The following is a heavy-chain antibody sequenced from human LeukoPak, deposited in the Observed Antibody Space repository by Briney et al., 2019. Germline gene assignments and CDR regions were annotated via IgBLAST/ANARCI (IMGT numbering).Heavy chain of an antibody. J-gene: IGHJ5*02. Sequence: ASVKVSCKASGYTFTGYYMHWVRQAPGQGLEWMGWINPNSGGTNYAQKFQGRVTMTRDTSISTAYMELSRLRSDDTAVYYCARDGDILTGPDGGCFDPWGQGTLVTVSS. D-gene: IGHD3-9*01. CDR3: ARDGDILTGPDGGCFDP. CDR1: GYTFTGYY. V-gene: IGHV1-2*02. CDR2: INPNSGGT.